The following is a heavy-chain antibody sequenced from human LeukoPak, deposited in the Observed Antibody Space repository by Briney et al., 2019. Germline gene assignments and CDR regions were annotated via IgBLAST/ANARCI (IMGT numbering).Heavy chain of an antibody. CDR3: ARDPYIAVAGTGIDY. V-gene: IGHV4-59*12. D-gene: IGHD6-19*01. J-gene: IGHJ4*02. CDR1: GGSISRYY. Sequence: SETLSLTCTVSGGSISRYYWSWIRQSPGKGLEWIGYIYYSGSTDYNPSLKSRVTILIDTSKNQFSLKVSSVTAADTAVYYCARDPYIAVAGTGIDYWGQGTLVTVSS. CDR2: IYYSGST.